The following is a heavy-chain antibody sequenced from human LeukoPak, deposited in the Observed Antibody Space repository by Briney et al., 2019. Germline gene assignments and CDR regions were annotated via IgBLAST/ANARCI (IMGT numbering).Heavy chain of an antibody. V-gene: IGHV1-18*01. J-gene: IGHJ4*02. D-gene: IGHD2-15*01. CDR2: ISAYNGNT. CDR1: GYTFTSYG. CDR3: AREYCSGGSCYAYDY. Sequence: SVKVSFKASGYTFTSYGISWVRQAPGQGLEWMGWISAYNGNTNYAQKLQGRVTMTTDTSTSTAYMELRSLRSDDTAVYYCAREYCSGGSCYAYDYWGQGTLVTVSS.